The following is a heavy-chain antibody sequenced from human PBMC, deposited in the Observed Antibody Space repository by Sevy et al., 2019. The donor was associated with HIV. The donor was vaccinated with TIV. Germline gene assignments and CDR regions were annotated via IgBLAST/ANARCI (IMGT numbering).Heavy chain of an antibody. CDR3: ARGYVRGYSGHVDY. J-gene: IGHJ4*02. Sequence: ASVKVSCKASGYTFSTIGFSWVRQAPGQGLEWMGWISAYNGYTNYAQTLQGRVTLTTDSSTNTAYMELRSLTSDDTAVYYCARGYVRGYSGHVDYWGQGTLVTVSS. V-gene: IGHV1-18*01. D-gene: IGHD5-12*01. CDR1: GYTFSTIG. CDR2: ISAYNGYT.